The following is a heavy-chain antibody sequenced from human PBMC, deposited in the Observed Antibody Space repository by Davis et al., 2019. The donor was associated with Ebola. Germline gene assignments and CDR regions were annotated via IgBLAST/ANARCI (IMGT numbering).Heavy chain of an antibody. CDR3: ERDGSHYDFDY. J-gene: IGHJ4*02. Sequence: GESLKISCAASGFTFRPYWMHWVRQVPGKGLEWVSHISSDASNTNYADSVRGRFTISRDNAKNTVYLQMNSLRAEDTAVYYCERDGSHYDFDYWGQGTLVTVSS. V-gene: IGHV3-74*01. D-gene: IGHD3-10*01. CDR1: GFTFRPYW. CDR2: ISSDASNT.